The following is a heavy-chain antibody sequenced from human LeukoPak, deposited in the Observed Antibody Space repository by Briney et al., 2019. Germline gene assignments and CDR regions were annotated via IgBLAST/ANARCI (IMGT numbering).Heavy chain of an antibody. CDR1: GFTFSSYG. Sequence: GGSLRLSCAASGFTFSSYGMHWVRQAPGKGLEWVAVISYDGSNKYYADSVKGRFTISRDNSKNTLYLQMNSLRAEDTAVCYCAKDRPAGIGWYFDLWGRGTLVTVSS. CDR3: AKDRPAGIGWYFDL. D-gene: IGHD2-2*01. V-gene: IGHV3-30*18. CDR2: ISYDGSNK. J-gene: IGHJ2*01.